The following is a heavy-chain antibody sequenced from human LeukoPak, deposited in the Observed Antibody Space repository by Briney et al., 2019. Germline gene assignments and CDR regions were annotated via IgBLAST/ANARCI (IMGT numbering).Heavy chain of an antibody. D-gene: IGHD2-2*01. J-gene: IGHJ4*02. CDR3: ARQASCSGTNCYPFDY. CDR1: GGSISSGGYY. CDR2: ISYSGST. V-gene: IGHV4-31*03. Sequence: PSQTLSLTCTVSGGSISSGGYYWSWIRQHPGKGLEWIGWISYSGSTTYNPSLKTRVTISLDTSKNQFSLKLSSVTAADTAVYYCARQASCSGTNCYPFDYWGQGTLVTVSS.